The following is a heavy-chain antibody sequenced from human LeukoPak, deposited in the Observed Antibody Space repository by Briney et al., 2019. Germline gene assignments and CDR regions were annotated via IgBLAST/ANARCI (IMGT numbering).Heavy chain of an antibody. CDR1: GFTFSSYA. CDR3: AEEWGQLLGTAC. V-gene: IGHV3-23*01. D-gene: IGHD2-2*01. Sequence: SGGSLRLSCAASGFTFSSYAMSWVRQAPGKGLEWVSAISGSGGSTYYADSVKGRFTISRDNSKNTLYLQMNSLRAEDTAVYYCAEEWGQLLGTACWGQGTLVTVSS. CDR2: ISGSGGST. J-gene: IGHJ4*02.